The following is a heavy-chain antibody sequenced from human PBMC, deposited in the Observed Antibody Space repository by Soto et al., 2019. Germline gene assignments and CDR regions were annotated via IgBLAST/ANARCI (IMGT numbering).Heavy chain of an antibody. CDR2: INHSGST. CDR1: GGSFSGYY. V-gene: IGHV4-34*01. D-gene: IGHD4-17*01. Sequence: SETLSLTCAVYGGSFSGYYWSWIRQPPGKGLEWIGEINHSGSTNYNPSLKSRVTISVDTSKNQFSLKLSSVTAADTAVYYCARGRENHGDYATGWFDPWGQGTLVTVSS. J-gene: IGHJ5*02. CDR3: ARGRENHGDYATGWFDP.